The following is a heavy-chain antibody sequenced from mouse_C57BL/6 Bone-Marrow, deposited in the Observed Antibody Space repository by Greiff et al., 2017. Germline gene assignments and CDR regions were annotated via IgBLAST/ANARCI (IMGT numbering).Heavy chain of an antibody. J-gene: IGHJ1*03. Sequence: VQLQQFGAELARPGASVKLSCKASGYTFTSYGISWVKQRTGQGLEWIGEIYPRSGNTYYNEKFKGKATLTADKSSSTAYMELRSLTSEDSAVYVCARWPGENFDVWGTGTTVTVSS. V-gene: IGHV1-81*01. CDR2: IYPRSGNT. CDR3: ARWPGENFDV. CDR1: GYTFTSYG. D-gene: IGHD4-1*01.